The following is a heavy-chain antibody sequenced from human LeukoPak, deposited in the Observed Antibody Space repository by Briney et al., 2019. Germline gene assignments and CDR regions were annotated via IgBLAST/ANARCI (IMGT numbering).Heavy chain of an antibody. V-gene: IGHV3-23*01. CDR1: GFTFTSFG. J-gene: IGHJ3*02. CDR3: ARGGAFDI. CDR2: ISGSGGST. D-gene: IGHD3-10*01. Sequence: GGSLRLSCAASGFTFTSFGMSWVRQAPGKGLEWVSTISGSGGSTYYADSVKGRFTISRDNSKNTLYLQMNTLRAEDTAVYYCARGGAFDIWGQGTMVTVSS.